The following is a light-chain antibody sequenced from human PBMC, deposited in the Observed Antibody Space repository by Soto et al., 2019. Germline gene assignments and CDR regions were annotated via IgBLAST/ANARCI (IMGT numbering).Light chain of an antibody. V-gene: IGKV3-20*01. CDR1: QSVSSSY. CDR3: QQYGRSPLT. Sequence: EIVLTQSPGPLSLSPGERATLSCRASQSVSSSYLAWYQQKPGQAPRLLIYGASSRATGIPDRFSGSGSGADFTLTISRLEPEDFTVYYCQQYGRSPLTFGEGTKVEIK. CDR2: GAS. J-gene: IGKJ1*01.